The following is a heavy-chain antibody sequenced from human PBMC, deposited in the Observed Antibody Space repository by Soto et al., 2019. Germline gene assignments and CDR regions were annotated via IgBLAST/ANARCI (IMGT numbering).Heavy chain of an antibody. J-gene: IGHJ6*03. V-gene: IGHV3-48*01. CDR2: ISSSSSTI. CDR1: GFTFSSYS. Sequence: GGSLRLSCAASGFTFSSYSMNWVRQAPGKGLEWVSYISSSSSTIYYADSVKGRFTISRDNAKNSLYLQMNSLRAEDTAVYYCARDPLTASDCSGGSCSNYYYYYMDVWGKGTTVTVS. D-gene: IGHD2-15*01. CDR3: ARDPLTASDCSGGSCSNYYYYYMDV.